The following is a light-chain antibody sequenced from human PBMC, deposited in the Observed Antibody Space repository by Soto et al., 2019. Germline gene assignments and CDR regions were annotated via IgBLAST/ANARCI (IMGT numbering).Light chain of an antibody. CDR3: GSHTSSSTYV. J-gene: IGLJ1*01. CDR2: DVT. CDR1: SSDVGGYRY. Sequence: QSVLTQPASVSGSPGQSSTITCTGTSSDVGGYRYVTWYQHHPGKAPKLIIYDVTVRPSGVSDRFSGSKSGNTASLTISGLQTEDEADYYCGSHTSSSTYVFGTRTKVTVL. V-gene: IGLV2-14*03.